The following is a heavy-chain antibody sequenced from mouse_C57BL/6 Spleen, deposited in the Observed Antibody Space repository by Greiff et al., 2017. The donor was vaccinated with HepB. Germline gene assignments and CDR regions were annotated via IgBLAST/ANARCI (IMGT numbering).Heavy chain of an antibody. D-gene: IGHD1-1*01. J-gene: IGHJ3*01. Sequence: QVQLQQSGAELARPGASVKLSCKASGYTFTSYGISWVKQRTGQGLEWIGEIYPRSGNTYYNEKFKGKATLTADNSSSTAYMELRSLTSEDSAVYFCAREHYYGSSPAWFAYWGQGTLVTVSA. CDR1: GYTFTSYG. V-gene: IGHV1-81*01. CDR2: IYPRSGNT. CDR3: AREHYYGSSPAWFAY.